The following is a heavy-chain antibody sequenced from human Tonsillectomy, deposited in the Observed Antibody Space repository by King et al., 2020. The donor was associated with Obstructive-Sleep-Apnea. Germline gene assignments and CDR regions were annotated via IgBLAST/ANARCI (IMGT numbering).Heavy chain of an antibody. J-gene: IGHJ6*02. V-gene: IGHV3-66*01. Sequence: VQLVESGGGLVQPGGSLRLSCAASGFTVSSNYMSWVRQAPGKGLEWVSVIYSGGSTYYADSVKGRFTISRDNSKNTLYLQMNSLRAEDTAEYYCARDRGYSNDYYYYGMDVWGQGTTVTVSS. D-gene: IGHD4-11*01. CDR2: IYSGGST. CDR1: GFTVSSNY. CDR3: ARDRGYSNDYYYYGMDV.